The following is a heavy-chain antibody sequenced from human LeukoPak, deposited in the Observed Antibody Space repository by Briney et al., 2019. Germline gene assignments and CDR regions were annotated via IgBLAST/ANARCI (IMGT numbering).Heavy chain of an antibody. CDR3: ARPDPYSGSYFDY. V-gene: IGHV1-8*03. D-gene: IGHD1-26*01. CDR2: MNPNSGNT. CDR1: GYTFTSYD. J-gene: IGHJ4*02. Sequence: GASVKVSCKASGYTFTSYDINWVRQATGQGLEWMGWMNPNSGNTGYAQKFQGRVTITRDTSASTAYMELSSLRSEDMAAYYCARPDPYSGSYFDYWGQGTLVTVSS.